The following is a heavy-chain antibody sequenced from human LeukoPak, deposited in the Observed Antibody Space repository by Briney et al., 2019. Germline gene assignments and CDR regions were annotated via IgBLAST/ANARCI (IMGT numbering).Heavy chain of an antibody. CDR1: GFTFSSYG. D-gene: IGHD6-19*01. CDR3: ARDGNIAVAGLYYYYGMDV. CDR2: IWYDGSNK. J-gene: IGHJ6*02. V-gene: IGHV3-33*01. Sequence: GGSLRLSCAASGFTFSSYGMHWVRQAPGKGLEWVAVIWYDGSNKYYADSVKGRFTISRDNSKNTLYLQMNSLRAEDTAVYYCARDGNIAVAGLYYYYGMDVWGRGTTVTVSS.